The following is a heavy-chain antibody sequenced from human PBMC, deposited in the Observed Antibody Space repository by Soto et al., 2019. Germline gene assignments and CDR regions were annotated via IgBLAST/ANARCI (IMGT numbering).Heavy chain of an antibody. CDR1: GYSFTSYW. CDR2: IDPSDSYT. D-gene: IGHD1-20*01. J-gene: IGHJ6*02. Sequence: PGESLKISCKGSGYSFTSYWISWVRQMPGKGLEWMGRIDPSDSYTNYSPSFQGHVTISADKSISTAYPQWSSLKASDTAMYYCARQNLYNWNDIGMDVWGQGTTVTVYS. CDR3: ARQNLYNWNDIGMDV. V-gene: IGHV5-10-1*01.